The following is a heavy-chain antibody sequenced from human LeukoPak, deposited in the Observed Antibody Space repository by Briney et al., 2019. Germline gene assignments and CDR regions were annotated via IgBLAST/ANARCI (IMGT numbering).Heavy chain of an antibody. D-gene: IGHD2-2*01. CDR3: ARDARQYCSSTSCYASYYYYGMDV. J-gene: IGHJ6*02. CDR1: GFTFSSYG. V-gene: IGHV3-33*08. CDR2: IWYDGSNK. Sequence: PGGSLRLSCAASGFTFSSYGMHWVRQAPGKGLEWVAVIWYDGSNKYYADSVKGRFTISRDNSKNTLYLQMNSLRAEDTAVYYCARDARQYCSSTSCYASYYYYGMDVWGQGTTVTVSS.